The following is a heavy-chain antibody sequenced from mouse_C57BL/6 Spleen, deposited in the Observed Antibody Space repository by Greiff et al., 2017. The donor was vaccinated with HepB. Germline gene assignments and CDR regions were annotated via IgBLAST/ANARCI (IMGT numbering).Heavy chain of an antibody. V-gene: IGHV5-17*01. CDR3: ASQGTGYFDY. CDR1: GFTFSDYG. D-gene: IGHD3-2*02. CDR2: ISSGSSTI. J-gene: IGHJ2*01. Sequence: EVKLMESGGGLVKPGGSLKLSCAASGFTFSDYGMHWVRQAPEKGLEWVAYISSGSSTIYYADTVKGRFTISRDNAKNTLFLQMTSLRSEDTAMYYCASQGTGYFDYWGQGTTLTVSS.